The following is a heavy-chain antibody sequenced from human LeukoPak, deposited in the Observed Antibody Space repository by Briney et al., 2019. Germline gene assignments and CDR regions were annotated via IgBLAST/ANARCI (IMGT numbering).Heavy chain of an antibody. D-gene: IGHD4-17*01. J-gene: IGHJ4*02. Sequence: SETLSLTCTVSGYSISSGYYWGWIRQPPGKGLEWIGSIYHSGSTYYNPSLKSRVTISVDTSKNQFSLKLSSVTAADTAVYYCARDDYGYWGQGTLVTVSS. CDR3: ARDDYGY. V-gene: IGHV4-38-2*02. CDR1: GYSISSGYY. CDR2: IYHSGST.